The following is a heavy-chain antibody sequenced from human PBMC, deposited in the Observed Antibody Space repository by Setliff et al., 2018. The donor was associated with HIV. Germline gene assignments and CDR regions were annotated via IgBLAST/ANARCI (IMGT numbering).Heavy chain of an antibody. J-gene: IGHJ4*02. Sequence: SETLSLTCAVSGGSISTRDWWTWVRQPPGKGLEWIGEVYHTGMTNYNPSLKSRAIMSADTSKNQFSLKLSSVTAADTAVYYCARFDVTPMTTRDYWGQGTQVTVSS. V-gene: IGHV4-4*02. CDR1: GGSISTRDW. CDR2: VYHTGMT. D-gene: IGHD4-17*01. CDR3: ARFDVTPMTTRDY.